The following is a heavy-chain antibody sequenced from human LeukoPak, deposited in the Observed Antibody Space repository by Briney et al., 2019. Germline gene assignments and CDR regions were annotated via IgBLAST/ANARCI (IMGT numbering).Heavy chain of an antibody. J-gene: IGHJ4*02. CDR3: ARHVLAAPASPFGY. V-gene: IGHV4-39*01. D-gene: IGHD6-13*01. CDR1: GDSISSRNYY. CDR2: IFYTGST. Sequence: SETLSLTCTVSGDSISSRNYYWGWIRQPPGKGLEWIGSIFYTGSTYYNPSLKTRVTISVDTSKNQFSLQLSSVTAADTSLYYCARHVLAAPASPFGYWGQGTLVSVSS.